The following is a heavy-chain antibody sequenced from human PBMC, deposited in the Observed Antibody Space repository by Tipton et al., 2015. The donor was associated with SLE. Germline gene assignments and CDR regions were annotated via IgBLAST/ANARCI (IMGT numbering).Heavy chain of an antibody. J-gene: IGHJ3*02. Sequence: SLRLSCAASGFTFNSFAMSWVRQAPGEGLQWVSSISDDGGTTYYADSVRGRFTISRDNSKNTLFLQVKSLRADDTAVYYCARGGYCSSTSCYPYAFDIWGQGTMVTVSS. CDR3: ARGGYCSSTSCYPYAFDI. CDR2: ISDDGGTT. V-gene: IGHV3-23*01. D-gene: IGHD2-2*01. CDR1: GFTFNSFA.